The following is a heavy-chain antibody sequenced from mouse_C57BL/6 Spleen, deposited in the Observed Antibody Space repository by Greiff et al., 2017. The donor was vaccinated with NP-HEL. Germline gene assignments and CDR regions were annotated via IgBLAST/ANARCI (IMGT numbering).Heavy chain of an antibody. CDR1: GYTFTSYW. CDR2: IDPYDSYT. Sequence: QVQLQQPGAELVKPGASVKLSCKASGYTFTSYWMQWVKQRPGQGLEWIGEIDPYDSYTNYNHKFKGKATLTVDTSSSTAYMQLSSLTSEDSAVYYCARRRSWYFDVWGTGTTVTVSS. V-gene: IGHV1-50*01. CDR3: ARRRSWYFDV. J-gene: IGHJ1*03.